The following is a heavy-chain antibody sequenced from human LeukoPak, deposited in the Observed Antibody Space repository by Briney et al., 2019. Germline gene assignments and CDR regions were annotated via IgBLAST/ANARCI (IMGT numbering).Heavy chain of an antibody. CDR3: AREVGSGSSALDD. CDR2: IWYDGTDG. CDR1: GFAFSSST. D-gene: IGHD3-10*01. Sequence: GFLRLSCADSGFAFSSSTMHWVRQAPGKGLEWVALIWYDGTDGFYADSVKGRFSISRDNSKSTLYLQMNSLRPEDTAVYYCAREVGSGSSALDDWGQGTLVAVSS. J-gene: IGHJ4*02. V-gene: IGHV3-30*01.